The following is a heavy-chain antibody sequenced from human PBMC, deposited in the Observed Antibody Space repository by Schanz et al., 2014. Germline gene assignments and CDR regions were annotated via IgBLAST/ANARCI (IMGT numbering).Heavy chain of an antibody. V-gene: IGHV1-69*08. J-gene: IGHJ6*02. CDR1: GGTFSTYT. CDR2: IIPSLGLA. Sequence: QVQLVQSGAEVKKPGSSVKVSCKASGGTFSTYTISWVRQAPGQGLEWMGRIIPSLGLANYAQKFQGRVTNTADKSTSTAYMDLSSLRPEDTAVYYCARDGGEVVRGVIEGVNHYYYGMDVWGQGTTVTVSS. D-gene: IGHD3-10*01. CDR3: ARDGGEVVRGVIEGVNHYYYGMDV.